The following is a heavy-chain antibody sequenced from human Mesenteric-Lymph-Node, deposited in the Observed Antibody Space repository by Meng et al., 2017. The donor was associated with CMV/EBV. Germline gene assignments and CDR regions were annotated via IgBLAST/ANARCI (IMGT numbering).Heavy chain of an antibody. CDR3: AKAGGGDYVRGYYYYYGMDV. J-gene: IGHJ6*02. V-gene: IGHV3-43*01. D-gene: IGHD3-10*02. Sequence: GGSLRLSCAASGFTFDDYTMHWVRQAPGKGLEWVSLISWDGGSTYYADSVKGRFTISRDNSKNSLYLQMKSLRTEDTALYYCAKAGGGDYVRGYYYYYGMDVWGQGTTVTVSS. CDR2: ISWDGGST. CDR1: GFTFDDYT.